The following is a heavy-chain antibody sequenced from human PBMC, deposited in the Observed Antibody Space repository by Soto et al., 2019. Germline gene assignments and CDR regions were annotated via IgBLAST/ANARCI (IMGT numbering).Heavy chain of an antibody. CDR2: IKSKTDGGTT. Sequence: EVQLVESGGGLVKPGGSLRLSCAASGFTFSNAWMNWVRQAPGKGLEWVGRIKSKTDGGTTDYDAPVKGRFTISRDDSKNMLYLQMNSLKTEDTAVYYCTTDWEDIVVVVAALGWGQGTLVTVSS. CDR1: GFTFSNAW. V-gene: IGHV3-15*07. CDR3: TTDWEDIVVVVAALG. J-gene: IGHJ4*02. D-gene: IGHD2-15*01.